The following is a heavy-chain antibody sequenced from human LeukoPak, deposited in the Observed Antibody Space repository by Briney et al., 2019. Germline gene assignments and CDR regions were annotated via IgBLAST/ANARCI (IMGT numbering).Heavy chain of an antibody. Sequence: SGPTLVKPTQTLTLTCTFSGFSLSTSGVGVGWIRQPPGKALEWLALIYRDDDKRYSPSLKSRLTITKDTSKNQVVLTMTNMDPVDTATYYCAHSLTEDYYDSSGFPFDPWGQGTLVTVSS. CDR2: IYRDDDK. D-gene: IGHD3-22*01. J-gene: IGHJ5*02. V-gene: IGHV2-5*02. CDR1: GFSLSTSGVG. CDR3: AHSLTEDYYDSSGFPFDP.